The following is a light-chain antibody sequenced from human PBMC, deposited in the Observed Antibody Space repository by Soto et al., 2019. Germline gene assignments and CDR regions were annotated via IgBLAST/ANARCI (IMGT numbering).Light chain of an antibody. V-gene: IGLV2-14*01. Sequence: QSALTQPASVSGSPGQSITISCTGSSSDVGGLNYVSWYQHHPGNAPKLIIYEVSNRPSGVSDRFSGSKSDTTASLTIAGLETEDEADYYCSSFTISSAWVFGGGTKLTVL. CDR3: SSFTISSAWV. J-gene: IGLJ3*02. CDR2: EVS. CDR1: SSDVGGLNY.